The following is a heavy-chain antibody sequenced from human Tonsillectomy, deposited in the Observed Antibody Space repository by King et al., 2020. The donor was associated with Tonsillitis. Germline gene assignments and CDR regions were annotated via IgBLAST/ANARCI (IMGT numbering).Heavy chain of an antibody. CDR2: VYYSGSA. V-gene: IGHV4-59*01. D-gene: IGHD3-16*02. Sequence: QLQESGPGLVKPSETLSLTCTVSGGSISSYYWSWIRQPPGKGLEWIGFVYYSGSANYNPSLMSRVTISVDTSKNQFSLKVSSVTAADTAVYYCAGDNPWEVSHYYMDVWGKGTTVTVSS. CDR1: GGSISSYY. CDR3: AGDNPWEVSHYYMDV. J-gene: IGHJ6*03.